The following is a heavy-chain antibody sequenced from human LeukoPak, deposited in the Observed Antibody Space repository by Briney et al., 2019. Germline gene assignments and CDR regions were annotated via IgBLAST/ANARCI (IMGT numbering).Heavy chain of an antibody. CDR3: ARRADTSAYYTY. V-gene: IGHV5-51*01. CDR1: GYSFSNYW. CDR2: IYPGDSDT. Sequence: GESLKISCRGSGYSFSNYWIGWVRQMPGKGLEWMGIIYPGDSDTRYSPSFQGQVTISADKSIGTAYLQWGSLKASDTAMYYCARRADTSAYYTYWGQGTLVTVFS. J-gene: IGHJ4*02. D-gene: IGHD3-22*01.